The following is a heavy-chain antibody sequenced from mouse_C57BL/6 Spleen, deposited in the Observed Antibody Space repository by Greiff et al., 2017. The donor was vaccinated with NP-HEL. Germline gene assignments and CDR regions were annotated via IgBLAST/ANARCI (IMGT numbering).Heavy chain of an antibody. D-gene: IGHD1-1*02. Sequence: EVQLQQSGPELVKPGASVKMSCKASGYTFTDYNMHWVKQSHGKSLEWIGYINPNNGGTSYNQKFKGKAKLTVNKSSSTAYMELRRLTSEDSAVYSFARVGSIYYFDYWGQGTTRTVSS. CDR1: GYTFTDYN. CDR3: ARVGSIYYFDY. J-gene: IGHJ2*01. CDR2: INPNNGGT. V-gene: IGHV1-22*01.